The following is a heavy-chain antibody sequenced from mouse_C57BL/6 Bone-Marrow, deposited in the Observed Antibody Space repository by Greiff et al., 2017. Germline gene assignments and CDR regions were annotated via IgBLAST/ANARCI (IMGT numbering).Heavy chain of an antibody. CDR1: GFSFNTYA. CDR3: VRQGLGRGAMDY. J-gene: IGHJ4*01. D-gene: IGHD4-1*01. Sequence: EVMLVESGGGLVQPKGSLKLSCAASGFSFNTYAMNWVRQAPGKGLEWVARIRSKSNNYATYYADSVKDRFTISRDDSESMLYLQMNNLKTEDTAMYYCVRQGLGRGAMDYWGQGTSVTVSS. V-gene: IGHV10-1*01. CDR2: IRSKSNNYAT.